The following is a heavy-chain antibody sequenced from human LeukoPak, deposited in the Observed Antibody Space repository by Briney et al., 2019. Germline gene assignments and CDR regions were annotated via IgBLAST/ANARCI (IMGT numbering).Heavy chain of an antibody. D-gene: IGHD5-12*01. CDR2: ISSSGSTI. CDR1: GFTFSSYE. J-gene: IGHJ6*02. V-gene: IGHV3-48*03. Sequence: GGSLRLSCAASGFTFSSYEMNWVRQAPGKGLEWVSYISSSGSTIYYADSVKGRFTISRDNARNSLYLQMNSLRAEDTAVYYCAREEVATITTGYYYYYGMDVWGQGTTVTVSS. CDR3: AREEVATITTGYYYYYGMDV.